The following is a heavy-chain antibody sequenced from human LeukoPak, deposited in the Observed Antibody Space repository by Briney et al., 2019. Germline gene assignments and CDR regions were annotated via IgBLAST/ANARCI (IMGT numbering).Heavy chain of an antibody. CDR1: GGSISSYY. V-gene: IGHV4-4*07. J-gene: IGHJ4*02. D-gene: IGHD5-12*01. CDR2: IYTTGGT. CDR3: ARGDTVATGLYDY. Sequence: SETLSLTCTVSGGSISSYYWSWIRQPAGKGLEWIGRIYTTGGTNYNPSLKSRVTISIDKSKNQFSLKLSSVTAADTAMYYCARGDTVATGLYDYWGQGTLVTVSS.